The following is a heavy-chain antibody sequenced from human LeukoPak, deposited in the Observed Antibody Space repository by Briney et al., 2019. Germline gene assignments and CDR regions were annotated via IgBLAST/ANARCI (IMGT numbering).Heavy chain of an antibody. V-gene: IGHV3-11*04. D-gene: IGHD4-17*01. CDR2: INGSGTNL. J-gene: IGHJ4*02. Sequence: GGSLRLSCAASGFTFSDSFMSWIRQAPGKGLQWLAYINGSGTNLYYADAVRGRFTISRDNAKNSLYLQMNSLRAEDTAVYYCARRDYDSYFDYWGQGTLVTVSP. CDR3: ARRDYDSYFDY. CDR1: GFTFSDSF.